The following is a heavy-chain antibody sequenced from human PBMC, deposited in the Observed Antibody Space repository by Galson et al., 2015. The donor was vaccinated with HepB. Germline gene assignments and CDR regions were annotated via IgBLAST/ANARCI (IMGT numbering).Heavy chain of an antibody. CDR2: IDWDDDT. Sequence: PALVKPTQTLTLTCTFSGFSLSTDSTAVSWLRQPPGKALEWLGRIDWDDDTYYSASLKTRLTISKDSSNNQVVLRMANMDDVDTATYYCARTAKDGYDSWSGYLYYFDHWGQGTLVIVSS. J-gene: IGHJ4*02. D-gene: IGHD3-3*01. CDR1: GFSLSTDSTA. CDR3: ARTAKDGYDSWSGYLYYFDH. V-gene: IGHV2-70*11.